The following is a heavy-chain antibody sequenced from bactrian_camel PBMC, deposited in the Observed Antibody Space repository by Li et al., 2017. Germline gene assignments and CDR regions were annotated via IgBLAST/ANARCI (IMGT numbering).Heavy chain of an antibody. CDR1: EYTHSRYC. Sequence: DVQLVESGGGLVQPGGSLRLSCAASEYTHSRYCMGWFRQAPGKEREGVAGIDRDGRIKYAASVKGRFTISQDNAKNTVFLQMNSLKPEDTAVYYRVRSVSGSCCYPEYNYWGQGTQVTVS. CDR3: VRSVSGSCCYPEYNY. D-gene: IGHD2*01. V-gene: IGHV3S10*01. J-gene: IGHJ4*01. CDR2: IDRDGRI.